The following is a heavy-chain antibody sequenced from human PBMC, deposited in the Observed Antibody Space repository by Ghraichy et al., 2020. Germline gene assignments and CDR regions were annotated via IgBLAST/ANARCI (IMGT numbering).Heavy chain of an antibody. J-gene: IGHJ4*02. CDR3: ARDTHDYGWGSYRS. CDR1: GYSISSGYY. V-gene: IGHV4-38-2*02. D-gene: IGHD3-16*02. Sequence: SETLSLTCAVSGYSISSGYYWGWIRQPPGKGLEWIGSIYHSGSTYYNPSLKSRVTISVDTSKNQFSLKLSSVTAADTAVYYCARDTHDYGWGSYRSWGQGTLVTVSS. CDR2: IYHSGST.